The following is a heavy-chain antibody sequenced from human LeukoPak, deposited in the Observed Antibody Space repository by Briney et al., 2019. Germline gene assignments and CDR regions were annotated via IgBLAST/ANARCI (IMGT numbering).Heavy chain of an antibody. CDR3: AKDPQSYDFWSGYYSLRYFDY. CDR2: ISGSGGST. CDR1: GFTFSSYA. Sequence: GGSLRLSCAASGFTFSSYAMSWVRQAPGKGLEWVSAISGSGGSTYYADSVKGRFTISRDNSKNTLYLQMNSLRVEDTAVYYCAKDPQSYDFWSGYYSLRYFDYWGQGTLVTVSS. V-gene: IGHV3-23*01. J-gene: IGHJ4*02. D-gene: IGHD3-3*01.